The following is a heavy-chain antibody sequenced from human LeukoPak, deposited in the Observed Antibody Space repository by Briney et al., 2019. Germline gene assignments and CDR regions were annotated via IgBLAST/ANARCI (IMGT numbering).Heavy chain of an antibody. V-gene: IGHV3-21*01. CDR3: ARVGTSGWTSDY. Sequence: PGGSLRLSCAASGFTFSSYSMNWVRQAPGKGLEWVSFISSSSTYIYYADSVKGRFTISRDDAKNSLDLQMNSLRVEDTAVYYCARVGTSGWTSDYWGQGTLVTVSS. J-gene: IGHJ4*02. D-gene: IGHD6-19*01. CDR2: ISSSSTYI. CDR1: GFTFSSYS.